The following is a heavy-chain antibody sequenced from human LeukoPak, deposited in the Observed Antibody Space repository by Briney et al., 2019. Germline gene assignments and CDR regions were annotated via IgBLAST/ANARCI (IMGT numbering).Heavy chain of an antibody. CDR3: ARDQEGFDY. CDR1: GFSFSTYA. J-gene: IGHJ4*02. Sequence: GGSLRLSCAASGFSFSTYAMSWVRQAPGKGLEWVSGVNGNGGSTSYADSVKGRFTIFRDNSKNTVYLQMNSLRVEDTAVYYCARDQEGFDYWGQGTLVTVSS. CDR2: VNGNGGST. V-gene: IGHV3-23*01.